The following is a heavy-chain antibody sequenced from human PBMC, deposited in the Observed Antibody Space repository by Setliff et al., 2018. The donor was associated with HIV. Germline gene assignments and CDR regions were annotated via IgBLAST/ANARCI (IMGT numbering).Heavy chain of an antibody. CDR3: AEGGLGGGDYYFDF. D-gene: IGHD2-21*02. Sequence: SVKVSCKASGGIVSINWVRQAPGQRLEWMGGIVPIFGTANYAQKFQGRVTITADESTSTAYMELKSLRSEDTAVYYCAEGGLGGGDYYFDFWGQGTLVTVSS. CDR2: IVPIFGTA. CDR1: GGIVS. V-gene: IGHV1-69*13. J-gene: IGHJ4*02.